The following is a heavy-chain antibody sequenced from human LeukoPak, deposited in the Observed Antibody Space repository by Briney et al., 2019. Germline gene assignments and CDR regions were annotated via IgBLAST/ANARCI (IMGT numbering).Heavy chain of an antibody. CDR1: GGSINSAGYY. V-gene: IGHV4-31*03. Sequence: SETPSLTCTVSGGSINSAGYYWGWIRQHPVKGLEWIGCIYYSGSTYYHPSFKSRVNISTDTSKNRFSLNLSSVTAADTAVYYCARATNWFDPWGQGTLVTVSS. CDR2: IYYSGST. CDR3: ARATNWFDP. J-gene: IGHJ5*02. D-gene: IGHD2-8*01.